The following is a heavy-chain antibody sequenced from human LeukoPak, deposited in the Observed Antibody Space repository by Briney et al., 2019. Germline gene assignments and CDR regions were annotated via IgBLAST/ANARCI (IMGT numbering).Heavy chain of an antibody. CDR3: AREYSSSWPFDAFDI. Sequence: SETLSLTCAVYGGSFSGYYWSWTRQPPGKGLEWIGEINHSGSTNYNPSLKSRVTISVDTSKNQFSLKLSSVTAADTAVYYCAREYSSSWPFDAFDIWGQGTMVTVSS. CDR2: INHSGST. V-gene: IGHV4-34*01. D-gene: IGHD6-13*01. CDR1: GGSFSGYY. J-gene: IGHJ3*02.